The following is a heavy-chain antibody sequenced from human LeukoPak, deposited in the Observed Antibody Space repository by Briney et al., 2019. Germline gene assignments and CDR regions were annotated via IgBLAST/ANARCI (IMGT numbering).Heavy chain of an antibody. V-gene: IGHV3-48*01. CDR3: ARDYKYAFDN. J-gene: IGHJ4*02. Sequence: GGSLRLSCAASGFTFSDYSMNWVRQAPGKGLEWISYIGIDSGNTNYADSVKGRFTISGDKAKNSLYLQMNSMRVEDTAVYYCARDYKYAFDNWGQGTLVTVSS. CDR1: GFTFSDYS. CDR2: IGIDSGNT. D-gene: IGHD5-24*01.